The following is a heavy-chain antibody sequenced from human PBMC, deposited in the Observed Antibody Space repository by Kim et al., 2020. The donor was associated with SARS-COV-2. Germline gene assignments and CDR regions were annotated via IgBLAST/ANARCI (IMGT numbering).Heavy chain of an antibody. V-gene: IGHV3-11*01. CDR2: ISAPGSTI. Sequence: GGSLRLSCAASRFSFSDYYMSWIRQAPGKGLEWVSYISAPGSTIYYADSMQGRFTVSRDNAKNSVYLEMDSLRAEDTAVYYCARVQWTSSCFDYWGQGTLVTVSS. CDR3: ARVQWTSSCFDY. J-gene: IGHJ4*02. CDR1: RFSFSDYY. D-gene: IGHD6-13*01.